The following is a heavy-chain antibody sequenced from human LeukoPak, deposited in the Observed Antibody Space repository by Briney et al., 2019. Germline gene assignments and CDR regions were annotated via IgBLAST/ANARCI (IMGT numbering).Heavy chain of an antibody. Sequence: SQTLSLTCTVSGGSISSAGYYWSWIRQHPGKGLEWIGNMYYSGSTYYNPSLKSRATISVDASKNQFSLKLISVTAADTAVYYCARDAEYYYGSGSYSSGIDVWGQGTTVTVSS. CDR1: GGSISSAGYY. V-gene: IGHV4-31*03. CDR3: ARDAEYYYGSGSYSSGIDV. J-gene: IGHJ6*02. CDR2: MYYSGST. D-gene: IGHD3-10*01.